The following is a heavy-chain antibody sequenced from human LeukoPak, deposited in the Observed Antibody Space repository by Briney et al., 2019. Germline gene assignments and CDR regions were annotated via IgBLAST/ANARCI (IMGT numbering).Heavy chain of an antibody. CDR3: ARGPSGDYYDGLDV. V-gene: IGHV4-59*01. D-gene: IGHD3-10*01. J-gene: IGHJ6*02. CDR2: IYSSGST. CDR1: GGSINNYY. Sequence: SETLSLTCTVSGGSINNYYWNWIRQSPGKGLEWIGYIYSSGSTTYSPSLKSRITISVDTSKNQFSLKVNSVTAADTAVYYCARGPSGDYYDGLDVWGQGTTVTVSS.